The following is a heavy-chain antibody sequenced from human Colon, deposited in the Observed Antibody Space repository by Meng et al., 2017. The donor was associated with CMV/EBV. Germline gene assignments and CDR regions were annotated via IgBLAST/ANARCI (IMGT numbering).Heavy chain of an antibody. Sequence: GAFSCYYWNFIRQAPGKGLEWIGEIYHTGTTHYSASLKSRVIISIDTSKNQFSLKLTSMTAADTAVYYCARGQSFCRGGWCQTLFDYWGRGTLVTVSS. V-gene: IGHV4-34*01. CDR3: ARGQSFCRGGWCQTLFDY. J-gene: IGHJ4*02. CDR2: IYHTGTT. D-gene: IGHD2-15*01. CDR1: GAFSCYY.